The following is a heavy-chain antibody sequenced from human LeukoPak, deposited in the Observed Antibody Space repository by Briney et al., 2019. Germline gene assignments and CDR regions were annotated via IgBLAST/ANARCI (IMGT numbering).Heavy chain of an antibody. J-gene: IGHJ3*02. CDR3: ARGRYCSADICSGGDAFDI. Sequence: PSETLSLTCTVSGGCINNYYWSWIRQPAGKGLEWIGRIYTRGSTNYNPSLKSRVTMSVDTYKNRFSLKLSSVTAADTAVYYCARGRYCSADICSGGDAFDIWGQGTMVSVSS. V-gene: IGHV4-4*07. CDR1: GGCINNYY. D-gene: IGHD2-15*01. CDR2: IYTRGST.